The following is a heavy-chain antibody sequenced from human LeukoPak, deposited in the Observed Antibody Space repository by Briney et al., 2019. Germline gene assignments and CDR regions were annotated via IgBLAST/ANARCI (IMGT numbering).Heavy chain of an antibody. V-gene: IGHV3-30*02. Sequence: PGGSLRLSCAATGFTFSSYGMHWDRQAPGKGLEWMAFIRYDGSKKYYADSVKGRFTISRDNSKNTLYLQMNSLRAEDTAVYYCAKDGARGSGITRYGMDVWGQGTTVTVSS. CDR2: IRYDGSKK. CDR3: AKDGARGSGITRYGMDV. J-gene: IGHJ6*01. D-gene: IGHD3-10*01. CDR1: GFTFSSYG.